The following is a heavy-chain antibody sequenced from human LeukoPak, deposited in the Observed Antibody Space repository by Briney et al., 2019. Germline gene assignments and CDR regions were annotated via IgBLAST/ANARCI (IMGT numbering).Heavy chain of an antibody. CDR1: GFTFSSYS. V-gene: IGHV3-48*01. Sequence: GGSLRLSCAASGFTFSSYSMNWVRQAPGKGLEWVSYISSSSSTIYYADSVKGRFTISRDNAKNSLYLQMNSLRAEDTAVYYCARDDIVLMVYAFDYWGQGTLVTVSS. CDR3: ARDDIVLMVYAFDY. CDR2: ISSSSSTI. J-gene: IGHJ4*02. D-gene: IGHD2-8*01.